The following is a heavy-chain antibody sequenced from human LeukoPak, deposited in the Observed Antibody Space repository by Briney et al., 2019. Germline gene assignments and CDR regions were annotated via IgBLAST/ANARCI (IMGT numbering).Heavy chain of an antibody. J-gene: IGHJ4*02. D-gene: IGHD1-1*01. Sequence: ASVKVSCTASGYTFTNYVIHWVRRAPGQRPEWMGWINVGYGDTKYSQKFQGRVTIARDTSASTAYMELSSLRSEDTAVYYCAKDRGGTGDFDYWGQETLVTVSS. V-gene: IGHV1-3*01. CDR1: GYTFTNYV. CDR2: INVGYGDT. CDR3: AKDRGGTGDFDY.